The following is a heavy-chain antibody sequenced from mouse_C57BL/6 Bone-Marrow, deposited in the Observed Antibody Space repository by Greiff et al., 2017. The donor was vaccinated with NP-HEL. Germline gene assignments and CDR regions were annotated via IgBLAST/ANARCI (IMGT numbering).Heavy chain of an antibody. CDR1: GYTFTSSG. CDR2: IYPRSGNT. J-gene: IGHJ2*01. V-gene: IGHV1-81*01. Sequence: VQLQQSGAELARPGASVKLSCKASGYTFTSSGISWVKQRTGQGLEWIGEIYPRSGNTYYNEKFKGKATLTADKSSSTAYMELRSLTSEDSAVYFCARELGPYYFDYWGQGTTLTVSS. D-gene: IGHD4-1*01. CDR3: ARELGPYYFDY.